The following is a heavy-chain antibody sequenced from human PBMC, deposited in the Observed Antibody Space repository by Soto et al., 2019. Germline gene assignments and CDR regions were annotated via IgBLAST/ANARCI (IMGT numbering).Heavy chain of an antibody. V-gene: IGHV3-23*01. J-gene: IGHJ6*02. CDR1: GFTFSSYA. Sequence: GGSLRLSCAASGFTFSSYAMSWVRQAPGKGLEWVSAISGSGGSTYYTDSVKGRFTISRDNSKNTLYLQMNSLRAEDTAVYYCAKLKGLTAMVKDYYYYGMDVWGQGTTVTVSS. CDR3: AKLKGLTAMVKDYYYYGMDV. D-gene: IGHD5-18*01. CDR2: ISGSGGST.